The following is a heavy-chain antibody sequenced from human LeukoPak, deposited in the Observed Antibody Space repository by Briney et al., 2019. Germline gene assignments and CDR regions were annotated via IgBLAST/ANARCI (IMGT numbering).Heavy chain of an antibody. CDR1: GGSISSGSYY. Sequence: SETLSLTCTVSGGSISSGSYYWSWIRQPAGKGLEWIGRIYTSGSTNYNPSLKSRVTISVDTSKNQFSLKLASVTAADTAVYYCARLQYCSSTSCYYPFDPWGRGTLVTVSS. CDR3: ARLQYCSSTSCYYPFDP. J-gene: IGHJ5*02. CDR2: IYTSGST. D-gene: IGHD2-2*01. V-gene: IGHV4-61*02.